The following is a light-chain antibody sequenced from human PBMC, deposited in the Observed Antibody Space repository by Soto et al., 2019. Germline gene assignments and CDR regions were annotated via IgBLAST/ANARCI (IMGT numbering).Light chain of an antibody. CDR1: QSISSW. CDR3: QQYNPYSST. Sequence: DIQMTQSPSTLSASVGDRVTITCRASQSISSWLAWFQQKPGKAHKLLIYQASSLQSGVPSRFSGSESGTEFNLTISSLQPDDCATYYCQQYNPYSSTCGQGTKLEIK. V-gene: IGKV1-5*03. J-gene: IGKJ2*01. CDR2: QAS.